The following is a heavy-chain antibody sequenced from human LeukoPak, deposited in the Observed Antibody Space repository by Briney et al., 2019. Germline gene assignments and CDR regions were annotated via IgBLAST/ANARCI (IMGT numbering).Heavy chain of an antibody. CDR3: ARAVGTSRNFFDY. V-gene: IGHV4-39*07. CDR2: IYYRGST. CDR1: GGSISSTIYY. Sequence: PSETLSLTCTVSGGSISSTIYYWGWIRQPPGTGLEWTGSIYYRGSTYYNPSLKSRVTISVDTSKNQFSLNLSSVTAADTAMYYCARAVGTSRNFFDYWGQGTLVTVSS. J-gene: IGHJ4*02. D-gene: IGHD4-23*01.